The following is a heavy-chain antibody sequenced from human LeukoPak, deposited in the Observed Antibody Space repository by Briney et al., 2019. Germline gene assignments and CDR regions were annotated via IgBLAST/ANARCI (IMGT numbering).Heavy chain of an antibody. J-gene: IGHJ3*02. Sequence: SETLSLTCTVSGGSISSSSYYWGWIRQPPGKGLEWIGSIYYSGSTYYNPSLKSRVTISVDTSKNQFSLKLSSVTAADTAVYYCARDPYDSSGYYPLGVDIWGQGTMVTVSS. CDR1: GGSISSSSYY. D-gene: IGHD3-22*01. V-gene: IGHV4-39*07. CDR3: ARDPYDSSGYYPLGVDI. CDR2: IYYSGST.